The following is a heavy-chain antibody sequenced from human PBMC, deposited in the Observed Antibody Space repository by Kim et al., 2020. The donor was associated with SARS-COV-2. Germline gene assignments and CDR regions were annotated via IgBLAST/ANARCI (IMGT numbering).Heavy chain of an antibody. Sequence: YADSVKGRFTISRDNSGDTLYLQVGSLRTEDMAVYFCARSAPDSTGYFDYWGQGTLVTVSS. J-gene: IGHJ4*02. D-gene: IGHD3-22*01. CDR3: ARSAPDSTGYFDY. V-gene: IGHV3-64*02.